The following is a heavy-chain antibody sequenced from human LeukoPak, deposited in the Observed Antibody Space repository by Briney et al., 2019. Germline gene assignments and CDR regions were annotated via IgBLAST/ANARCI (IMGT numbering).Heavy chain of an antibody. Sequence: NPSETLSLTCAVSGGSISSGGYSWSWIRQPPGKGLEWIGYIYHSGSTYYNPSLKSRVTISVDRSKNQFSLKLSSVTAADTAVYYCARSRHDYGDYRWFDSWGQGTLVTVSS. CDR1: GGSISSGGYS. CDR2: IYHSGST. V-gene: IGHV4-30-2*01. J-gene: IGHJ5*01. D-gene: IGHD4-17*01. CDR3: ARSRHDYGDYRWFDS.